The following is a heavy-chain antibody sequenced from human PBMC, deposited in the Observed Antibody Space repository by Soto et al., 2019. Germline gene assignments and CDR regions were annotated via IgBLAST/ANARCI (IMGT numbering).Heavy chain of an antibody. CDR2: ISSSGSTI. J-gene: IGHJ4*02. D-gene: IGHD6-19*01. CDR1: GFTFSSYE. CDR3: ARTLTVAGSDY. Sequence: PVGSLRLSCAASGFTFSSYEMNWVRQAPGKGLEWVSYISSSGSTIYYADSVKGRFTISRDNAKNSLYLQMNSLRAEDTAVYYCARTLTVAGSDYWGQGTLVTVSS. V-gene: IGHV3-48*03.